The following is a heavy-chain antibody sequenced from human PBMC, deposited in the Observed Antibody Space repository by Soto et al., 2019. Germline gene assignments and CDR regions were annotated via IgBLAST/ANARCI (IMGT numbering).Heavy chain of an antibody. CDR2: ISNSGST. D-gene: IGHD3-3*01. CDR1: GDSIRSHH. CDR3: ARSYYDLWSGSYYYYMDV. J-gene: IGHJ6*03. V-gene: IGHV4-59*08. Sequence: SETLSLTCTVSGDSIRSHHWSWIRQPPGKGLEWVGYISNSGSTNYNPSLKSRVTISVDTSKNLFSLKVSSVTAADTAVYYCARSYYDLWSGSYYYYMDVWGKGTTVTVS.